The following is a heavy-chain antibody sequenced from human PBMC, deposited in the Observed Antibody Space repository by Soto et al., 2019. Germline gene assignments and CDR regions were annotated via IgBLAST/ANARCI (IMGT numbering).Heavy chain of an antibody. D-gene: IGHD2-15*01. CDR3: ARYCSGGSCPQNWFDP. CDR2: IIPIFGTA. CDR1: GGTFSSYA. J-gene: IGHJ5*02. Sequence: QVQLVQSGAEVKKPGSSVKVSCKASGGTFSSYAISWVRQAPGQGLEWMGGIIPIFGTANYAQKFQGRGRITADESTSTAYMELSSLRSEDTAVYYCARYCSGGSCPQNWFDPWGQGTLVTVSS. V-gene: IGHV1-69*01.